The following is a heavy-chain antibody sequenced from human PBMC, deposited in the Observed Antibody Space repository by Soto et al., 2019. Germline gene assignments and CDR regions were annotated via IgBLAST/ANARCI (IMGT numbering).Heavy chain of an antibody. D-gene: IGHD3-22*01. V-gene: IGHV4-30-4*01. CDR1: GGSIGSDDYY. CDR2: IHSSGSI. Sequence: SETRSLTCTVSGGSIGSDDYYWSWIRQAPGRGLEWIGYIHSSGSIYYNPSLKSRATMSIDTAGNQFSLKVSSVTVADTAVYYCARDLDGLHDDTSGPFPRPGWGQGTLVTVSS. J-gene: IGHJ1*01. CDR3: ARDLDGLHDDTSGPFPRPG.